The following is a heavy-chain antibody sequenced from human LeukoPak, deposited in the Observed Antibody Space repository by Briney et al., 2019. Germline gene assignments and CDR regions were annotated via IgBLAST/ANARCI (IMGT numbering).Heavy chain of an antibody. V-gene: IGHV3-23*01. J-gene: IGHJ5*02. Sequence: VGSLRLSCAPSGFAFSTYAMNCVLLTPGKGLKRVSTITDIAGTTHNPESVKGRFTVSRDNSKNTVYLQMNSLGVEDTAVYYCAKDYYGSGSYPTAWGQGTLVTVSS. CDR2: ITDIAGTT. CDR1: GFAFSTYA. D-gene: IGHD3-10*01. CDR3: AKDYYGSGSYPTA.